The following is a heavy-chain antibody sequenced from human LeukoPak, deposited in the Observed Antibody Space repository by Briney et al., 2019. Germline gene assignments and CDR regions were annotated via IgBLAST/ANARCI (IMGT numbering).Heavy chain of an antibody. CDR1: GYPLTSYG. Sequence: ASVKVSCKASGYPLTSYGINWVRQALGQGLEWMGSISAYSGNTNYAQKFQDRVTMTTDTSTGTVYMDLRSLRSDDTAVYYCARLNCRMTTCQDYNFDYWGQGTLVTVSS. J-gene: IGHJ4*02. CDR3: ARLNCRMTTCQDYNFDY. V-gene: IGHV1-18*01. D-gene: IGHD4-11*01. CDR2: ISAYSGNT.